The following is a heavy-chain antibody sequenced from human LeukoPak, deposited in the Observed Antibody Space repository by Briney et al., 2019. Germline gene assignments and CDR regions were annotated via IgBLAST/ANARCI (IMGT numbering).Heavy chain of an antibody. CDR2: INHRGST. D-gene: IGHD1-26*01. Sequence: SETLSLTCAVYGESLSKYYWTWIRQSPGKGLEWIGEINHRGSTNLDPSLKSRVTLSVDTSKHQFSLKLTSVTAADAAVYYCASSVGSTDYWGQGTLVTVSS. V-gene: IGHV4-34*01. CDR3: ASSVGSTDY. J-gene: IGHJ4*02. CDR1: GESLSKYY.